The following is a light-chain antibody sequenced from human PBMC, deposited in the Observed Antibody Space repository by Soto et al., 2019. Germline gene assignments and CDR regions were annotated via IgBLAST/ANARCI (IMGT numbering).Light chain of an antibody. CDR3: QQSYSTPIT. CDR2: DAS. CDR1: QDIRNY. V-gene: IGKV1-39*01. Sequence: DIQMTQSPSPLSASVGDRVTITCQASQDIRNYLNWYQKKPGKAPRLLIYDASSLEAGVPSRFSGSGSGSDFTLTISSPQPEDSATYYCQQSYSTPITFGQGTRLEI. J-gene: IGKJ5*01.